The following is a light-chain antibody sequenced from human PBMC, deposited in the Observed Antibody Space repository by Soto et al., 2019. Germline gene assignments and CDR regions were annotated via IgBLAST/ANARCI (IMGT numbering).Light chain of an antibody. CDR2: GAY. V-gene: IGKV3-20*01. Sequence: EIVLTQSPCTLSVSQGESATPSCRDSQSVSSNLAWYQQKPGQAPRLILYGAYSRATGIPDRFSGSGSGTDFTLPISRLEPADFAVYYCQQFGSSLPITFGQGTRLDI. CDR1: QSVSSN. J-gene: IGKJ5*01. CDR3: QQFGSSLPIT.